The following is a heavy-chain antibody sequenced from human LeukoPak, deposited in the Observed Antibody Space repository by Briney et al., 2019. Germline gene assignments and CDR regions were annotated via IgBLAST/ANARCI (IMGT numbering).Heavy chain of an antibody. CDR1: GGSISSYY. D-gene: IGHD6-19*01. V-gene: IGHV4-4*07. CDR2: IYTSGST. J-gene: IGHJ3*02. Sequence: SETLSLTCTVSGGSISSYYWSWIRQPAGKGLEWIGRIYTSGSTNYNPSLKSRVTMSVDTSKNQFSLKLSSVTAADTAVYYCARDISCGWYAPMDDAFDMWGQGTMVTVSS. CDR3: ARDISCGWYAPMDDAFDM.